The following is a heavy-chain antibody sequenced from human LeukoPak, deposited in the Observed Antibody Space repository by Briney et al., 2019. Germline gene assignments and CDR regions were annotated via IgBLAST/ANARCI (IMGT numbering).Heavy chain of an antibody. CDR2: ISSSSSYI. CDR3: ARDRLVRGVISAFDI. D-gene: IGHD3-10*01. J-gene: IGHJ3*02. Sequence: GGSLRLSCAASGFTFSSYSMNWVRQAPGKGLEWVSSISSSSSYIYYADSVKGRFTISSDNAKNSLYLQMNSLRAEDTAVYYCARDRLVRGVISAFDIWGQGTMVTVSS. CDR1: GFTFSSYS. V-gene: IGHV3-21*01.